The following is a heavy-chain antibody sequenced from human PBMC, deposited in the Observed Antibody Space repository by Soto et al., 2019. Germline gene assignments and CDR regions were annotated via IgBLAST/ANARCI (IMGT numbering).Heavy chain of an antibody. CDR3: ASAGFTIFGVVPNWFDP. CDR2: IYYSGST. V-gene: IGHV4-59*08. CDR1: GGSISSYY. D-gene: IGHD3-3*01. Sequence: SETLSLTCTVSGGSISSYYWSWIRQPPGKGLEWIGYIYYSGSTNYNPSLKSRVTISVDTSKNQFSLKLNSVTAADTAVYYCASAGFTIFGVVPNWFDPWGQGTLVTVSS. J-gene: IGHJ5*02.